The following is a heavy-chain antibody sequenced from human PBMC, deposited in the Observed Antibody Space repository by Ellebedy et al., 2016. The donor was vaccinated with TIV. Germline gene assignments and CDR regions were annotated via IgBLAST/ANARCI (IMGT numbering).Heavy chain of an antibody. J-gene: IGHJ3*02. CDR1: GLTFSSHA. D-gene: IGHD4-23*01. CDR2: ITESGGNT. V-gene: IGHV3-23*01. CDR3: ARDPVGVGPAFDI. Sequence: GESLKISCAASGLTFSSHAMSWVRQAPGKGLAWVSSITESGGNTYYADSVKGRFTISRDNSKNTLSLQMNSLRAEDTAVYYCARDPVGVGPAFDIWGQGTIVTVSS.